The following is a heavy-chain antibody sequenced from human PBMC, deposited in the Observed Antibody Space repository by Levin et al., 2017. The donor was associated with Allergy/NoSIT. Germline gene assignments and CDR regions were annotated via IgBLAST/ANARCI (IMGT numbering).Heavy chain of an antibody. V-gene: IGHV1-2*02. CDR1: GYTFTGYY. J-gene: IGHJ4*02. D-gene: IGHD6-19*01. CDR2: INPNSGGT. Sequence: ASVKVSCKASGYTFTGYYMHWVRQAPGQGLEWMGWINPNSGGTNYAQKFQGRVTMTRDTSISTAYMELSRLRSDDTAVYYCARGRVRVAVAGTTVADGDYWGQGTLVTVSS. CDR3: ARGRVRVAVAGTTVADGDY.